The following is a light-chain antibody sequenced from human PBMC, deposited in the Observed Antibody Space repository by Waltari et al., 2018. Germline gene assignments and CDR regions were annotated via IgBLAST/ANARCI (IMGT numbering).Light chain of an antibody. CDR3: QQYYDTPRT. CDR2: WAS. Sequence: DIVMTQSPDSLAVSLGERATINCKSSQTVLYSSDNNNYLAWYQQKLGQPPKLLIYWASTRASGVPARLSGSGSGTDFTLTISSLQAEDVAVYYCQQYYDTPRTFGQGTRVEIK. V-gene: IGKV4-1*01. CDR1: QTVLYSSDNNNY. J-gene: IGKJ1*01.